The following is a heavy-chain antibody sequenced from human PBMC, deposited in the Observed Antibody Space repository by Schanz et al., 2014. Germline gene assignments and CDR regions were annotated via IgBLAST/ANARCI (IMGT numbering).Heavy chain of an antibody. CDR2: ISNSGTYT. CDR3: AKEKEEVAADGSFFDY. J-gene: IGHJ4*02. D-gene: IGHD6-13*01. V-gene: IGHV3-11*06. CDR1: GFTFSDYY. Sequence: QVQLVESGGGLVKPGGSLRLSCAASGFTFSDYYMTWMRQAPGKGLEWISYISNSGTYTKYADSVKGRFVISRDNARSSLYLQMSSLRDGDTAVYYCAKEKEEVAADGSFFDYWGQGTLVTVSS.